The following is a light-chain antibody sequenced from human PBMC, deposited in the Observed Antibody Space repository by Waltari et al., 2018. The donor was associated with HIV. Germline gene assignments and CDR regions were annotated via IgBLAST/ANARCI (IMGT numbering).Light chain of an antibody. CDR3: QQYSSDPYT. CDR2: KAS. Sequence: DIQMTQSPPTLSASVGERVIITCRASQSISSWLAWYQQKPGKAPKLLIYKASTLESGVPSRFSGSGSGTEFTLTISSLQPDDFAHYYCQQYSSDPYTFGQGTKVEIK. V-gene: IGKV1-5*03. J-gene: IGKJ2*01. CDR1: QSISSW.